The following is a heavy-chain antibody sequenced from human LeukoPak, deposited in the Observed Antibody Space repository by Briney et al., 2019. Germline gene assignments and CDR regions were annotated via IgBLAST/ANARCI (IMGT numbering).Heavy chain of an antibody. CDR3: SSLYYDYQSGSGYYGIDV. V-gene: IGHV3-64*01. CDR2: ISSNGGST. J-gene: IGHJ6*02. Sequence: GGSLRLSCAASGFTFSSYAMHWVRQAPGPGLDYVSAISSNGGSTYYANSVKGRFTITRVDSKKTLYPQMGSLRAAAITAVYCSSLYYDYQSGSGYYGIDVWGQGSTGSASS. D-gene: IGHD3-3*01. CDR1: GFTFSSYA.